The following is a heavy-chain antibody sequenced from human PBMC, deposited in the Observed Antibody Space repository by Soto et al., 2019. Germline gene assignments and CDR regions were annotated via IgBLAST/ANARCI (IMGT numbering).Heavy chain of an antibody. V-gene: IGHV1-58*02. D-gene: IGHD2-2*01. Sequence: QMQLVQSGPGVKKPGTSVKVSCKTSGFSFTSSAMQWVRQARGQRLEWIGWIDVGSGHTNNAQKFQERVTITRDVSTRTAYMEMRSLRSEDTAVYYCAAVSCTAGGYYGMDVWGQGTTVTVSS. CDR2: IDVGSGHT. CDR3: AAVSCTAGGYYGMDV. J-gene: IGHJ6*02. CDR1: GFSFTSSA.